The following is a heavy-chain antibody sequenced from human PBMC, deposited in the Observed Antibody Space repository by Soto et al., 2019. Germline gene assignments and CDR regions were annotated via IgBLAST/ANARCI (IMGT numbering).Heavy chain of an antibody. D-gene: IGHD6-19*01. CDR2: IYSGGST. V-gene: IGHV3-53*01. Sequence: GGSLRLSCAASGFTVSSNYMSWVRQAPGKGLEWVSVIYSGGSTYYADSVKGRFTISRDNSKNTLYLQMNSLRAEDTAVYYCARSIAVAGTEAIDYWGQGTLVTV. J-gene: IGHJ4*02. CDR1: GFTVSSNY. CDR3: ARSIAVAGTEAIDY.